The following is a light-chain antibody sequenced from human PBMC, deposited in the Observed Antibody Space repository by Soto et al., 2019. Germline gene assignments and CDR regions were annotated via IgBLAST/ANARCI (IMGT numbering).Light chain of an antibody. CDR2: LNRDGNH. CDR3: QTGGTGIL. Sequence: HPVLTQSPSASASLGASVKLTCTLSSGHSSYTIAMHQQQPEKGPRYLMKLNRDGNHSKGDGIPDRFSGSSSVAERYLSISRLQSEDEDDYYCQTGGTGILFGGGTKLTVL. CDR1: SGHSSYT. J-gene: IGLJ2*01. V-gene: IGLV4-69*01.